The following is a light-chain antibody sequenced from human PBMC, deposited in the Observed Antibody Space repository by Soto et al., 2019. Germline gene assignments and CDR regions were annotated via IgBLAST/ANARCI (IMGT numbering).Light chain of an antibody. CDR1: SSDVGGYNY. CDR3: CSYAGSYSLYV. V-gene: IGLV2-11*01. Sequence: QSALTQPRSVSGSPGQSVTISCTGTSSDVGGYNYVSWYQQHPGKAPKLMIYDVSKRPSGVPDRFSGSKSGNTASLTISGLQAEDEADYYCCSYAGSYSLYVFGSGTTLTVL. J-gene: IGLJ1*01. CDR2: DVS.